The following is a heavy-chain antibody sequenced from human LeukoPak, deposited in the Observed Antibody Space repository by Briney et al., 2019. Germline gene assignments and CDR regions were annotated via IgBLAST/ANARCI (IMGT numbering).Heavy chain of an antibody. Sequence: GGSLRLSCAASGFTFSSYSMNWVRQVPGKGLEWVSSISSSSSYIYYADSVKGRFTISRDNAKNSLYLQMNSLRAEDTAVYYCATGIAAAGTVYWGQGTLVTVSS. CDR3: ATGIAAAGTVY. D-gene: IGHD6-13*01. V-gene: IGHV3-21*01. J-gene: IGHJ4*02. CDR2: ISSSSSYI. CDR1: GFTFSSYS.